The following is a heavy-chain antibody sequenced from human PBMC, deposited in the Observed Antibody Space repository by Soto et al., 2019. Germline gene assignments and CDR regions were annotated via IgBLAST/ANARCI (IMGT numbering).Heavy chain of an antibody. CDR3: ARVPRSYYGSETNWF. V-gene: IGHV4-31*03. D-gene: IGHD3-10*01. Sequence: TLYHTYSGSGDPISRGCYYLSWLRHHAGKGLEWIGYIYYSGTTYYNPSLKSRFTISVDTSKNQFSLKLSSATAADTAIYYCARVPRSYYGSETNWF. J-gene: IGHJ5*01. CDR1: GDPISRGCYY. CDR2: IYYSGTT.